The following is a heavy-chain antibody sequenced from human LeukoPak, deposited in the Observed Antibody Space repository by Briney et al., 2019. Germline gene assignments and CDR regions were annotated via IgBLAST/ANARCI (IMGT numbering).Heavy chain of an antibody. V-gene: IGHV3-53*01. D-gene: IGHD2-21*02. J-gene: IGHJ4*02. CDR1: GFTVSSSY. CDR3: ARDQRGVTGIRDFDY. CDR2: IYRGGTT. Sequence: GGSLRLSCAASGFTVSSSYMTWVRQAPGKGLEWVSVIYRGGTTYYADSVKGRFTISRDNAKNSLYLQMNSLRVDDTGIYYCARDQRGVTGIRDFDYWGQGTRVTVSS.